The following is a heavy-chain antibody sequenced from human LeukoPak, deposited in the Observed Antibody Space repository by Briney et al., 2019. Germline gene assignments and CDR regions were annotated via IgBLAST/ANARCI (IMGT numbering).Heavy chain of an antibody. V-gene: IGHV3-33*06. D-gene: IGHD2-2*01. CDR3: AKDVSAGTSYLDY. J-gene: IGHJ4*02. CDR1: GFTFSSYG. Sequence: GGSLRLSCAASGFTFSSYGMHWVRQAPGKGLEWVAVIRYDGSNKYYADSVKGRFTISRDNSKNTLYLQMNSLRAEDTAVYYCAKDVSAGTSYLDYWGQGALVTVSS. CDR2: IRYDGSNK.